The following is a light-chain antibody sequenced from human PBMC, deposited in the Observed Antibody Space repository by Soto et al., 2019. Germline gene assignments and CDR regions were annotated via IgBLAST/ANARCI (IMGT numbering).Light chain of an antibody. V-gene: IGLV2-14*03. CDR3: SSYTSSSPYV. CDR1: SSDVGAYNY. Sequence: SALTQPASVSGSPGHSITISCTGTSSDVGAYNYLSWYQQQPGKAPKLMIYDVSNRPSWVFNRFSGFKSRNTSSLTSSGVQAEDEDDYYGSSYTSSSPYVFGPGTKVTVL. CDR2: DVS. J-gene: IGLJ1*01.